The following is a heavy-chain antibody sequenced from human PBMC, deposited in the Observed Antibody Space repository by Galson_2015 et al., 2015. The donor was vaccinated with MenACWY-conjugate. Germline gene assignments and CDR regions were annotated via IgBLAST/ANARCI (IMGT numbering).Heavy chain of an antibody. V-gene: IGHV4-59*08. Sequence: SETLSLTCAVSGGSISSHYWSWFRQPPGKGLEWIAYIRDTGDLNDNPSFKSPVTMSADKSNNQFSLRLISVTAAVTAVYYCARIPTWGSSYVYFDYWGQGILFAVSS. J-gene: IGHJ4*02. CDR1: GGSISSHY. CDR3: ARIPTWGSSYVYFDY. D-gene: IGHD3-16*01. CDR2: IRDTGDL.